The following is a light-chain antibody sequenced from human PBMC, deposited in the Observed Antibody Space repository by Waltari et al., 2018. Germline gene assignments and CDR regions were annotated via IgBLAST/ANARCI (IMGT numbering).Light chain of an antibody. CDR3: QQYSSFST. Sequence: DIQMTQSPSSVSASVGDRVTISCRASQSVGTWLAWYQQKPGKAPKLLIYMASSLESGVPSRFSGSGSGTEFTLTISSLQPDDFATYSCQQYSSFSTFGQGTKVDI. CDR1: QSVGTW. CDR2: MAS. J-gene: IGKJ2*01. V-gene: IGKV1-5*03.